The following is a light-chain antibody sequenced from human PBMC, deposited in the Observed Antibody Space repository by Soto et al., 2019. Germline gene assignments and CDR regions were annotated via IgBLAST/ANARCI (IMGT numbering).Light chain of an antibody. J-gene: IGLJ2*01. Sequence: QSVLTQPPSASGTPGQRVTISCSGSTSNIGSNTVTWYQQLPGTAPKLLIYSDDQRPSGVPDRFSGSKSGTSASLAISGRQSEVEADYYGAAWHDGGGGVVFGGGTKLTVL. CDR1: TSNIGSNT. CDR3: AAWHDGGGGVV. CDR2: SDD. V-gene: IGLV1-44*01.